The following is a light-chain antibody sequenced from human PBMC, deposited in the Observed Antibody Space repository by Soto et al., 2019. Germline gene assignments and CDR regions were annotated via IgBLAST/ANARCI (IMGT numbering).Light chain of an antibody. V-gene: IGKV1-17*01. CDR1: QAIRNN. CDR3: LHHDTYPRT. Sequence: DIQMTQSPSSLFASVGDRVSITCRASQAIRNNLGWYQQKPGKAPKRLIFDASSLQRVVPSRFSGSGCGTEFTLTNSSLQPEDFATDDCLHHDTYPRTFGQGTKVDIK. J-gene: IGKJ1*01. CDR2: DAS.